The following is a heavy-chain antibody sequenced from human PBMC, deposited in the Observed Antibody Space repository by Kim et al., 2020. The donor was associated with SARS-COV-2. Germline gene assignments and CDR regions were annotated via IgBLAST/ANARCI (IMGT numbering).Heavy chain of an antibody. CDR1: GGSISSSSYY. J-gene: IGHJ4*02. CDR3: ARLYSSGWYSGYFDY. V-gene: IGHV4-39*01. CDR2: IYYSGST. Sequence: SETLSLTCTVSGGSISSSSYYWGWIRQPPGKGLEWIGSIYYSGSTYYNPSLKSRVTISVDTSKNQFSLKLSSVTAADTAVYYCARLYSSGWYSGYFDYWGQGTLVTVSS. D-gene: IGHD6-19*01.